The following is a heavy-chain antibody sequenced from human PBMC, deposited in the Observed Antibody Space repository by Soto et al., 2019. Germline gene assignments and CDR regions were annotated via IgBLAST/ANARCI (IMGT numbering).Heavy chain of an antibody. V-gene: IGHV4-59*01. J-gene: IGHJ4*02. D-gene: IGHD6-6*01. CDR3: ATKPSSIGAHRSDH. Sequence: ETRSLTCPFSCGSISSYYWSWVLQPPGKGLDWIGYIYYSGSTDYNPSLKSRVTISVDTSKKQFSLKLSSVTAADTAVYYCATKPSSIGAHRSDHWGEGTLVTVSS. CDR1: CGSISSYY. CDR2: IYYSGST.